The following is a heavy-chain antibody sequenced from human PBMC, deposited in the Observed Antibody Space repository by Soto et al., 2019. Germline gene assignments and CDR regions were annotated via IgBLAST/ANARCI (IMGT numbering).Heavy chain of an antibody. V-gene: IGHV3-48*03. CDR3: ARDGYCSGGSCYYPGWYYYYGMDV. CDR2: ISSSGSTI. D-gene: IGHD2-15*01. CDR1: GFTFSSYE. J-gene: IGHJ6*02. Sequence: AGGSLRLSCAAPGFTFSSYEMNWVRQAPGKGLEWVSYISSSGSTIYYADSVKGRFTISRDNAKNSLYLQMNSLRAEDTAVYYCARDGYCSGGSCYYPGWYYYYGMDVWGQGTTVTVSS.